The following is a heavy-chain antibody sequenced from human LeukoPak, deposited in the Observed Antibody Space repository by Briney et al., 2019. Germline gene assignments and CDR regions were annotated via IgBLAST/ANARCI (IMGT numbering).Heavy chain of an antibody. CDR1: GGSISSYY. CDR2: TYYSGST. J-gene: IGHJ6*02. Sequence: PSETLSLTCTVSGGSISSYYWSWIRQPPGKGLEWIGYTYYSGSTNYNPSLKSRVTISVDTSKNQFSLKLSSVTAADTAVYYCAKGGNNRRPNYYYYYGMDVWGQGTTVTVSS. CDR3: AKGGNNRRPNYYYYYGMDV. V-gene: IGHV4-59*01. D-gene: IGHD1-14*01.